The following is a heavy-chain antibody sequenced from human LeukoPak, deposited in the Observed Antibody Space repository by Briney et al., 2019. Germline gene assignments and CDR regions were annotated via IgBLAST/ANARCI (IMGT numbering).Heavy chain of an antibody. V-gene: IGHV1-2*02. D-gene: IGHD6-13*01. Sequence: GASVKVSCKASGYTFTSYDINWVRQATGQGLEWMGWINPNSGGTNYAQKFQGRVTMTRDTSISTAYMELSRLRSDDTAVYYCARGRKMAAAGTGGDWFDPWGQGTLVTVSS. CDR2: INPNSGGT. CDR1: GYTFTSYD. CDR3: ARGRKMAAAGTGGDWFDP. J-gene: IGHJ5*02.